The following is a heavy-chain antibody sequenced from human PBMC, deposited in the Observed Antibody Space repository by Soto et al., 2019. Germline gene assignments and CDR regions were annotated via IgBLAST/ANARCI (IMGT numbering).Heavy chain of an antibody. V-gene: IGHV3-9*01. CDR2: ISWNSGSI. CDR3: AKDALYDYIWGSWFDP. D-gene: IGHD3-16*01. J-gene: IGHJ5*02. Sequence: GGSLRLSCAASGFTFSSYSMHWVRQAPGKGLEWVSYISWNSGSIGYADSVKGRFTISRDNAKNSLYLQMNSLRAEDTALYYCAKDALYDYIWGSWFDPWGQGTLVTVSS. CDR1: GFTFSSYS.